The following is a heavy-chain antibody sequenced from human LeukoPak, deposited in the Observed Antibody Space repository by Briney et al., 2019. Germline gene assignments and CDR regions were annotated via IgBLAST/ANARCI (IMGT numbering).Heavy chain of an antibody. CDR1: GYTFTSYG. D-gene: IGHD6-19*01. V-gene: IGHV1-18*03. CDR2: ISAYNGNT. Sequence: ASVKVSCKASGYTFTSYGISWVRQAPGQGLEWMGWISAYNGNTNYAQKLQGRVTMTTDTSTSTAYMELRSLRSDDMAVYYCARDPARAVAGQEVDYWGQGTLVTVSS. CDR3: ARDPARAVAGQEVDY. J-gene: IGHJ4*02.